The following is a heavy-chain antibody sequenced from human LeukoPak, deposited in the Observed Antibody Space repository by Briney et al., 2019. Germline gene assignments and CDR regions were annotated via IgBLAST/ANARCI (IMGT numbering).Heavy chain of an antibody. V-gene: IGHV3-33*01. CDR1: GFTFSSYG. CDR3: ARVYCSGNSCYGPFDY. J-gene: IGHJ4*02. Sequence: GGSLRLSCAASGFTFSSYGMHWVRQAPGKGLEWVAIVWYDGSKKYYADSVKGRFTISRDNSKNTLYLQMNGLRAEDTAVYYCARVYCSGNSCYGPFDYWGQGVLVTVSS. D-gene: IGHD2-15*01. CDR2: VWYDGSKK.